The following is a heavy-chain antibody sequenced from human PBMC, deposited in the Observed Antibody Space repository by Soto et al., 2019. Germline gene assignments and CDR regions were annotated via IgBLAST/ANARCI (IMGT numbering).Heavy chain of an antibody. CDR2: ISGSGGIT. Sequence: PGGSLRLSCAASGFKFNNYAMNWVRQAPGKGLEWVSSISGSGGITFYAASVKGRFTISRDNSKYSLYLQMNSLRAEDTAVYYCAREDHDILTAYYIGFDPWGQGTQVTVS. J-gene: IGHJ5*02. CDR3: AREDHDILTAYYIGFDP. V-gene: IGHV3-23*01. CDR1: GFKFNNYA. D-gene: IGHD3-9*01.